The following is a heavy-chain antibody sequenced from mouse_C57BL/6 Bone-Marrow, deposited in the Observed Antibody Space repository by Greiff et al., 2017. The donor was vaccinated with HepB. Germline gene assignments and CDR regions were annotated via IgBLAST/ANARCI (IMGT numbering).Heavy chain of an antibody. D-gene: IGHD1-1*01. CDR1: GYTFTSYW. CDR2: IDPSDSYT. CDR3: ASEDYYGSSLYYAMDY. J-gene: IGHJ4*01. V-gene: IGHV1-59*01. Sequence: VQLQQPGAELVRPGPSVKLSCKASGYTFTSYWMHWVKQRPGQGLEWIGVIDPSDSYTNYNQKFKGKATLTVDTSSSTAYMQLSSLTSEDSAVYYCASEDYYGSSLYYAMDYWGQGTSVTVSS.